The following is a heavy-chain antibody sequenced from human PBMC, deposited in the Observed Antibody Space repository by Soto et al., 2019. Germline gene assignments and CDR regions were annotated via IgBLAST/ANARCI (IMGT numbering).Heavy chain of an antibody. J-gene: IGHJ6*02. CDR2: LYYSGSA. D-gene: IGHD4-4*01. Sequence: SETLSLTCTVSPGSISSSSYLWGWIRQPPGKGLEWIVSLYYSGSAYYNPSLKSLVTISVDSSKNLAALKLSSVTAADTTVYSCARWTSLWRGYSYSMDVWGQGTTVTVS. V-gene: IGHV4-39*01. CDR1: PGSISSSSYL. CDR3: ARWTSLWRGYSYSMDV.